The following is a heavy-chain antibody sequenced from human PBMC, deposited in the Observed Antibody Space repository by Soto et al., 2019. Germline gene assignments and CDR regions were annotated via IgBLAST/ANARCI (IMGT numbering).Heavy chain of an antibody. CDR2: INGGGGAT. CDR3: AKDPAYCVSSSCVGAGWFDP. Sequence: EVQLMESGGGLVQPGGSLRLSCAASGITFSSHAMSWVRQAPGKGLKWVATINGGGGATYYAASVKGRFTFSRDNSKNTLYLQMNSLRVEDTAVYYCAKDPAYCVSSSCVGAGWFDPWGQGTLVIVSS. CDR1: GITFSSHA. J-gene: IGHJ5*02. V-gene: IGHV3-23*01. D-gene: IGHD2-2*01.